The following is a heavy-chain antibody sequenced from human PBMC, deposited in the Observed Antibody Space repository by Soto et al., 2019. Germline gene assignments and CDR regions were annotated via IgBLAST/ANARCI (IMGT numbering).Heavy chain of an antibody. J-gene: IGHJ5*02. CDR1: GGTFSSYT. Sequence: QVQLVQSGAEVKKPGSSVKVSCKASGGTFSSYTISWVRQAPGQGLEWMGRIIPILGIANYAQKFQGRVTITADKSTSTAYMELSSLRSEDTAVYYCAKTAVPAAHDWFDPWGQGTLVTVSS. CDR2: IIPILGIA. CDR3: AKTAVPAAHDWFDP. D-gene: IGHD2-2*01. V-gene: IGHV1-69*02.